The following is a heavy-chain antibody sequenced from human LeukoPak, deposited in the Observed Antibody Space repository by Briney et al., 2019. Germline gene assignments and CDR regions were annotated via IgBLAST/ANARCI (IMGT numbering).Heavy chain of an antibody. CDR1: GGTFSSYA. D-gene: IGHD3-3*01. J-gene: IGHJ3*02. CDR3: TRVALEKGPGAFDI. V-gene: IGHV1-69*13. Sequence: ASVKVSCKASGGTFSSYAISWVRQAPGQGLEWMGGIIPIFGTANYAQKFQGRVTITADESTSTVSMELSSLRSEDTAVYYCTRVALEKGPGAFDIWGQGTMVTVSS. CDR2: IIPIFGTA.